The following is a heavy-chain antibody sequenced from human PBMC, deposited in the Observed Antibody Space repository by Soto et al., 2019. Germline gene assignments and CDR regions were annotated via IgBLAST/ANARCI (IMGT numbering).Heavy chain of an antibody. CDR3: ARSPQYPVYYYYYMDV. CDR2: IYPGDSDT. CDR1: GYSFTSYW. J-gene: IGHJ6*03. Sequence: GESLKISCKGSGYSFTSYWIGWVRQMPGKGLEWMGIIYPGDSDTRYSPSFQGQVTISADKSISTAYLQWSSLKASDTAMYYCARSPQYPVYYYYYMDVWGKGTTVTVSS. V-gene: IGHV5-51*01.